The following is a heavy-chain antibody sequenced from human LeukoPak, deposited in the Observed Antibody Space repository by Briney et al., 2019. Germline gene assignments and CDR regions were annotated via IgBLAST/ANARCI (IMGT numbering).Heavy chain of an antibody. Sequence: ASVKVSCKASGYTFTSYGISWVRQAPGQGLEWMGLISAYNGNTNYAQKLQGRVTMTTDTSTSTAYMELRSLRSDDTAVYYCARDRTVPYSGSYYWFDPWGQGTLVTVSS. D-gene: IGHD1-26*01. CDR1: GYTFTSYG. CDR2: ISAYNGNT. J-gene: IGHJ5*02. V-gene: IGHV1-18*01. CDR3: ARDRTVPYSGSYYWFDP.